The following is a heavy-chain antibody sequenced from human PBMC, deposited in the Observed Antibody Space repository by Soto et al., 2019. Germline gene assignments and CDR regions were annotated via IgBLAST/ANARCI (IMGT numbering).Heavy chain of an antibody. CDR1: GYSISSGYQ. CDR3: VRDFFGNHYFDF. CDR2: IFHSGTT. D-gene: IGHD3-10*01. Sequence: SETLSLTCAVSGYSISSGYQWGWIRQPPGKGLEWIGNIFHSGTTSYNPSLKSRVTVSVDTSKNQISLNLTSVTAADTAIYYCVRDFFGNHYFDFWGQGILVTVSS. V-gene: IGHV4-38-2*02. J-gene: IGHJ4*02.